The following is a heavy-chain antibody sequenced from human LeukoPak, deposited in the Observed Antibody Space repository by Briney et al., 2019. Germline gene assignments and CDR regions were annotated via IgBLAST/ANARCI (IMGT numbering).Heavy chain of an antibody. CDR2: IKPDGNDK. D-gene: IGHD6-13*01. CDR3: AKDQKFLIAAAGHFDY. J-gene: IGHJ4*02. CDR1: GFTFSIHW. V-gene: IGHV3-7*03. Sequence: PGGSLRLSCVAPGFTFSIHWMTWVRQAPGKGLEWVATIKPDGNDKFFVDSVKGRFTISRDNAKTSLFLQMNSLRAEDTAVYYCAKDQKFLIAAAGHFDYWGQGTLVTVSS.